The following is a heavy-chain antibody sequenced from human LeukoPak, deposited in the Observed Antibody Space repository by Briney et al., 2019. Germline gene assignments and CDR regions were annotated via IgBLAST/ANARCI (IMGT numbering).Heavy chain of an antibody. J-gene: IGHJ4*02. CDR3: LLHFDY. V-gene: IGHV3-48*03. Sequence: GGYLRLSCTGSGFTFSSYEMNWVRQAPGKGLEWVSYISSSGSTINYADSVKGRFTISRDNAKNSLYLQMNSLRADDTAIYYCLLHFDYWGQGTLVTVSS. CDR1: GFTFSSYE. CDR2: ISSSGSTI.